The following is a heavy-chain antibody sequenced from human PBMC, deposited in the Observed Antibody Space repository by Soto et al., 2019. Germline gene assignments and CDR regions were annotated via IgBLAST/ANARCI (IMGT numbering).Heavy chain of an antibody. V-gene: IGHV4-59*01. CDR3: ARGALPTALVWLDP. Sequence: PSETLSLTCNVSGGSISGYSWSWVRQPPGKGLEWIGYIYYTGSTKYNPSLQSRVTISLDTSENHFSLKLSSVTAADTAVYYCARGALPTALVWLDPWGQGTLVTVSS. CDR2: IYYTGST. J-gene: IGHJ5*02. CDR1: GGSISGYS. D-gene: IGHD2-2*01.